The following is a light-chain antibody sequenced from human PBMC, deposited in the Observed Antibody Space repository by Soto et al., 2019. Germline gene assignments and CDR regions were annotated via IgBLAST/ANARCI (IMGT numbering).Light chain of an antibody. V-gene: IGLV2-11*01. CDR1: SSVVGGYNY. J-gene: IGLJ1*01. CDR2: DVN. Sequence: QSVLTQPRSVSGSPGQSVAISCTGASSVVGGYNYVSWYQQHPDKAPKLIIYDVNKRPSGVPDRFSGSKSDNTASLTISGLQAEDEADYYCCSYAGNYTYVFGTGTKVTVL. CDR3: CSYAGNYTYV.